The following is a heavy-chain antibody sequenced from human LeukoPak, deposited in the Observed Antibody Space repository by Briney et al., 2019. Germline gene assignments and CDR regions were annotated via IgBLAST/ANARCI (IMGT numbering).Heavy chain of an antibody. J-gene: IGHJ4*02. Sequence: GGSLRLSCAASGFTFSSYAMSWVRQAPGKGLEWVSAISGSGGSTYYADSVKGRFTISRDNSKNTLYLQMNSLRAEDTAVYYCAKDHPRSSNQSRHFDYWGQGTLVTVSS. CDR2: ISGSGGST. CDR1: GFTFSSYA. V-gene: IGHV3-23*01. D-gene: IGHD1-14*01. CDR3: AKDHPRSSNQSRHFDY.